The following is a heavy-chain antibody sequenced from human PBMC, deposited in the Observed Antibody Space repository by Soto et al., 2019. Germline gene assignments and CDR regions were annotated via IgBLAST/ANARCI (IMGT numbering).Heavy chain of an antibody. J-gene: IGHJ2*01. CDR1: GFTFSSYA. D-gene: IGHD4-17*01. CDR2: ISGSGGST. V-gene: IGHV3-23*01. CDR3: AKRTVGWYFDL. Sequence: EVQLLESGGGLVQPGGSLRLSCAASGFTFSSYAMNWVRQAPGEGLEWVSVISGSGGSTYYADAVKGRFTISRDNSKSPLYLQMNSLRADDTAVYYCAKRTVGWYFDLWGRGTLVTVSS.